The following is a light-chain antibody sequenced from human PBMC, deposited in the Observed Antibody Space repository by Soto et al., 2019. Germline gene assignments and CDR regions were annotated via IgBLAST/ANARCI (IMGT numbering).Light chain of an antibody. CDR1: RQYVGAYHS. J-gene: IGLJ2*01. Sequence: QPVLTTPASVFGSPGQSFTISCPGNRQYVGAYHSVSWYQQHPGKAPKLIIFDVSNRPSGVSDRFSGSKSGNTASLTISGLQAEDEADYYCTSFTDTGTVIFGGGTKVTVL. V-gene: IGLV2-14*03. CDR3: TSFTDTGTVI. CDR2: DVS.